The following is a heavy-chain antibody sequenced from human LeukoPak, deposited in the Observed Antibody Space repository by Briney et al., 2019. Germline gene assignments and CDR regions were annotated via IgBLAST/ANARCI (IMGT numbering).Heavy chain of an antibody. J-gene: IGHJ4*02. CDR2: ISSSSSTI. CDR3: ARRWLRSCFDY. V-gene: IGHV3-48*04. Sequence: GGSLRLSCAASGFTFSSYSMNWVRQAPGKGLEWVSSISSSSSTIYYADSVKGRFTISRDNAKNSLYLQMNSLRAEDTAVYYCARRWLRSCFDYWGQGTLVTVSS. D-gene: IGHD5-12*01. CDR1: GFTFSSYS.